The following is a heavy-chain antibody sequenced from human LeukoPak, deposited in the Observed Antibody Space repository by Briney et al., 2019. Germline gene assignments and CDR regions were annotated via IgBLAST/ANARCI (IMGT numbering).Heavy chain of an antibody. CDR1: GFSLRDYG. CDR2: IWSDGSKK. J-gene: IGHJ6*02. Sequence: GRSLRLSCAASGFSLRDYGMYWVRQAPGKGLEWVSNIWSDGSKKYYGDSVKGRFTISRDDSKNTLYLQMNSLRAEDTAVYYCARNNGRGKSGDVIPANMDVWGQGTTVTVSS. V-gene: IGHV3-33*01. CDR3: ARNNGRGKSGDVIPANMDV. D-gene: IGHD3-16*02.